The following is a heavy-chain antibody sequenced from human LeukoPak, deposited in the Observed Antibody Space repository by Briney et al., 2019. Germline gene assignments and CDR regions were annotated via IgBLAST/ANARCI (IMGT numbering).Heavy chain of an antibody. CDR3: ARGGGGLLLYYFDY. CDR1: GYSFTDDY. Sequence: ASVKVSCTASGYSFTDDYMHWVRQAPGQGLGWMGWINPNMVGTNYAQQFQGRVTMTRDTSISTAYIELSRLRSDDTAVYYCARGGGGLLLYYFDYWGQGTLVTVSS. V-gene: IGHV1-2*02. D-gene: IGHD3-22*01. CDR2: INPNMVGT. J-gene: IGHJ4*02.